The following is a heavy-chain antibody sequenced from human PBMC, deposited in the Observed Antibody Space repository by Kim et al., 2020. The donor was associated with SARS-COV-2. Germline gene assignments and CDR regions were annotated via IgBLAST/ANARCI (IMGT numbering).Heavy chain of an antibody. D-gene: IGHD3-10*02. CDR2: ISSSGSTI. CDR3: ARDSHLTEKTYYYGRTYYYYYGMDV. Sequence: GGSLRLSCAASGFTFSDYYMSWIRQAPGKGLEWVSYISSSGSTIYYADSVKGRFTISRDNAKNSLYLQMNSLRAEDTAVYYCARDSHLTEKTYYYGRTYYYYYGMDVWGQGTTVTVSS. V-gene: IGHV3-11*01. J-gene: IGHJ6*02. CDR1: GFTFSDYY.